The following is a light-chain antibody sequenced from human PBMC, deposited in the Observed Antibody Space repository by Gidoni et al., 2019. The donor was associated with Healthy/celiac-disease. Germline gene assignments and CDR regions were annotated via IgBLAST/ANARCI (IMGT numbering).Light chain of an antibody. Sequence: EIVMTQSPATLSVSPGERATLSCRASPGVSSNLAWYQQKPGQAPRLLIYGASTRATGIPARFSGSVSGTEFTLTISSLQSEDFAVYYCQQYNNWPPPYTFXXXTKLEIK. J-gene: IGKJ2*01. CDR1: PGVSSN. V-gene: IGKV3-15*01. CDR2: GAS. CDR3: QQYNNWPPPYT.